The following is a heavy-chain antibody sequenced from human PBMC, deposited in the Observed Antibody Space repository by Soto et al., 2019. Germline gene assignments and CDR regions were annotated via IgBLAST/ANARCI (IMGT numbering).Heavy chain of an antibody. V-gene: IGHV1-24*01. D-gene: IGHD3-9*01. CDR1: GYTLTELS. CDR2: FDPEDGET. Sequence: QVQLVQSGAEVKKPGASVKVSCKVSGYTLTELSMHWVRQAPGKGLEWMGGFDPEDGETIYAQKFQGRVTMTEDTSTDTAYMELSSLRSEDTAVYYCATGGGTYYDILTGYYLWGQGTLVTVSS. CDR3: ATGGGTYYDILTGYYL. J-gene: IGHJ4*02.